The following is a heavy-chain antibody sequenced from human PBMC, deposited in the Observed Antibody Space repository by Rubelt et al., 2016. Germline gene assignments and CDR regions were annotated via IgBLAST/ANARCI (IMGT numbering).Heavy chain of an antibody. CDR3: ARFALPAVTTAYYYYALDV. Sequence: QVQLVQSGAEVKRPGASVKVSCKASGYPFATYAMHWVRQAPGQRLEWMGWIDAGNGEPKYSINPQGRVTFTRDTSASTAYMELSSLRSEDSAVYYCARFALPAVTTAYYYYALDVWGQGTTVTVSS. CDR1: GYPFATYA. D-gene: IGHD4-17*01. V-gene: IGHV1-3*01. J-gene: IGHJ6*02. CDR2: IDAGNGEP.